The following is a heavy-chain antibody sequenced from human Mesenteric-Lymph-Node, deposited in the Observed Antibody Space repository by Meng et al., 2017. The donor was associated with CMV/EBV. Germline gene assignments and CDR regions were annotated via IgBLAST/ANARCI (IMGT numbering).Heavy chain of an antibody. Sequence: GESLKISCAASGFTFSSYVMHWVRQAPGKGLEWVALISYDGSKKYYTDSVKGRFTISRDNSKNTLFLQMNSLTPEDTAVYYCARDWNDGNDYWGQGTVVTVSS. J-gene: IGHJ4*02. D-gene: IGHD1-1*01. CDR3: ARDWNDGNDY. V-gene: IGHV3-30-3*01. CDR1: GFTFSSYV. CDR2: ISYDGSKK.